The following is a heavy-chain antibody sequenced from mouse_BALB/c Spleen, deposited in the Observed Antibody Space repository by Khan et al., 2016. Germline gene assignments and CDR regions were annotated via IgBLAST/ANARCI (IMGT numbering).Heavy chain of an antibody. V-gene: IGHV1-37*01. D-gene: IGHD2-12*01. J-gene: IGHJ3*01. Sequence: VRLQQSGPELVKPGASVKISCKASGYSFPDYFMNWVRQSHGKSLEWIGRIDPYNGETFNNQKFKVKATLTVDKSSITAHMDPLSLHSEDYAVYYCVPDGHDADWGPGTLVTVS. CDR2: IDPYNGET. CDR3: VPDGHDAD. CDR1: GYSFPDYF.